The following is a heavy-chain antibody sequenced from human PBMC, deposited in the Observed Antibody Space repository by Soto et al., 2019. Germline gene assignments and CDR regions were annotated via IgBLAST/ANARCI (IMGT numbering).Heavy chain of an antibody. D-gene: IGHD3-3*01. CDR1: GGSISSGDYY. Sequence: QVQLQESGPGLVKPSQTLSLTCTVSGGSISSGDYYWSWIRQHPGKGLEWIGYIYYSGSTYYNPSPKSRVTISVDTSKNQFSLKLSSVTAAETAVYYCARWWSGSRQGFDPWGQGTLVTVSS. V-gene: IGHV4-31*03. CDR3: ARWWSGSRQGFDP. J-gene: IGHJ5*02. CDR2: IYYSGST.